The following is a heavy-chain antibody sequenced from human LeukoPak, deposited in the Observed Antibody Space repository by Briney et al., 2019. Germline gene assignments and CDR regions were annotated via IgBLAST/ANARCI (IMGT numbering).Heavy chain of an antibody. V-gene: IGHV3-33*08. CDR3: ARVANITTFGMDV. Sequence: GGSLRLSCAASGFTFSVSVMHWVRQAPGKGLEWVAVIWYDGSKKYYADSVKGRFTISRDNSKNTLYLQMNALRAEDTAVYYCARVANITTFGMDVWGQGTTVTVSS. CDR2: IWYDGSKK. J-gene: IGHJ6*02. CDR1: GFTFSVSV. D-gene: IGHD3-9*01.